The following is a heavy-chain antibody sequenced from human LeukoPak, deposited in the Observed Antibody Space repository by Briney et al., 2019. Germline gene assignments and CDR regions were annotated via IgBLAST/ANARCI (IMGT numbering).Heavy chain of an antibody. V-gene: IGHV5-10-1*01. CDR1: GYSYTNYW. CDR3: ARALRITFGGGRGAFDI. Sequence: GESLRISCKGSGYSYTNYWISWVRQMPGRGLEWMGRIDPSDSYTNYSPSFQGHLTISADKSISTAYLQWSSLKASDTAMYYCARALRITFGGGRGAFDIWGQGTMVTVSS. CDR2: IDPSDSYT. J-gene: IGHJ3*02. D-gene: IGHD3-16*01.